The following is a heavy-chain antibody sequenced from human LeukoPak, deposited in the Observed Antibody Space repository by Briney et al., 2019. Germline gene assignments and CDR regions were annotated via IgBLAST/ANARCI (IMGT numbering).Heavy chain of an antibody. CDR2: IYYSGST. CDR3: ARDRQATTAYDAFDI. Sequence: SETLSLTCTVSGASISRNYWSWIRQPPGKGLEWIGYIYYSGSTKYNPSLKSRVTISVDTSKNQFSLKLSSVTAADTAVYYCARDRQATTAYDAFDIWGRGTMVTVSS. CDR1: GASISRNY. V-gene: IGHV4-59*01. J-gene: IGHJ3*02. D-gene: IGHD4-17*01.